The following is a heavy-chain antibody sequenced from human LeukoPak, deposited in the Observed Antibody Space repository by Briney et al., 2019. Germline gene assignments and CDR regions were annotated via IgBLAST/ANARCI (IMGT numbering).Heavy chain of an antibody. D-gene: IGHD5-12*01. V-gene: IGHV1-69*01. CDR1: GGTFSSYA. CDR3: ARLARKGGYDDY. CDR2: IIPIFGTA. J-gene: IGHJ4*02. Sequence: SVKVSCKASGGTFSSYAISWVRQAPGQGLEWVGGIIPIFGTANYAQKFQGRVTITADESTSTAYMELSSLRSEDTAVYYCARLARKGGYDDYWGQGTLVTVSS.